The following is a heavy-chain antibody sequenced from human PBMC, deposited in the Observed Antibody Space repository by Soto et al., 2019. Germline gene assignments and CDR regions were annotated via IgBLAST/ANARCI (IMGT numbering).Heavy chain of an antibody. CDR2: IGSSSSNI. CDR3: ARHGNWNYGYYIDV. Sequence: GGSLRLSCAASGFRFGNYWMDWVRQAPGKGLVWVSSIGSSSSNIYYADSVKGRFTISRDNAKNSLYLQMNSLRAEDTAVYYCARHGNWNYGYYIDVLGKGTTVTVS. V-gene: IGHV3-21*01. D-gene: IGHD1-1*01. CDR1: GFRFGNYW. J-gene: IGHJ6*03.